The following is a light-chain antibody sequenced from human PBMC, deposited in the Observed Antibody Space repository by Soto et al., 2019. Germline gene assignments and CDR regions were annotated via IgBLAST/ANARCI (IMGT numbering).Light chain of an antibody. J-gene: IGKJ2*01. CDR2: GAS. CDR1: QSVRSN. V-gene: IGKV3-15*01. CDR3: QQYNNWPLYT. Sequence: EIVMTQSPATLSGSPGERATLSCMASQSVRSNIAWYQPKPGQAPRLLIYGASTRATGIPARFSGSGSGTEFTLTISSLQSEDFAVYYCQQYNNWPLYTFGQGTKLEIK.